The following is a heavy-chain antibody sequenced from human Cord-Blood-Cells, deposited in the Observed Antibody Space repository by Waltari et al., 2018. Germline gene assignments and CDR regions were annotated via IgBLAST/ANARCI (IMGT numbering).Heavy chain of an antibody. CDR2: IYYSGST. Sequence: QLQLQESGPGLVKPSETLSLTCTVSGGSISSSSYYLGWIRQPPGKGLEWIGSIYYSGSTDYNPSLKGRVTISVDTSKNQFSLKLSSVTAADTAVYYCAGPANWNYYFDYWGQGTLVTVSS. V-gene: IGHV4-39*01. CDR1: GGSISSSSYY. D-gene: IGHD1-7*01. J-gene: IGHJ4*02. CDR3: AGPANWNYYFDY.